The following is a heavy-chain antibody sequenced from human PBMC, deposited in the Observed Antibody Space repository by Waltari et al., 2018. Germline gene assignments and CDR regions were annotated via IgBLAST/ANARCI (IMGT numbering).Heavy chain of an antibody. CDR3: ARDRGLRRLSTFEI. V-gene: IGHV4-34*01. J-gene: IGHJ3*02. Sequence: QVQLQQWRAGLLKPSETLSLTCAVYGGSFRCYYWSWIRQPPGKGLEWIGEINHSGSTNYNPSLKSRITISVDTSKSQFSLKLSSVTAADTAVYYCARDRGLRRLSTFEIWGQGTMVTVSS. CDR1: GGSFRCYY. CDR2: INHSGST. D-gene: IGHD3-16*02.